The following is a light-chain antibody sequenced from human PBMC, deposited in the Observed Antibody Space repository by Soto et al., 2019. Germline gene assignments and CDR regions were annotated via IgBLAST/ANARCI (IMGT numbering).Light chain of an antibody. CDR2: GAS. J-gene: IGKJ1*01. CDR1: QSVSSSY. CDR3: QQYGSSWT. V-gene: IGKV3-20*01. Sequence: FLTQSPGTLSFSPGERATLSCRASQSVSSSYLAWYQQKPGQAPRLLIYGASSRATGIPDRFSGSGSGTDFTLTISRLEPEDFAVYYCQQYGSSWTFGQGTKVDIK.